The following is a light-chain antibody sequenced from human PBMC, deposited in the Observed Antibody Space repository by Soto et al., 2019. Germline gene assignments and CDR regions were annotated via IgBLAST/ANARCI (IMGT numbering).Light chain of an antibody. V-gene: IGLV2-14*01. CDR1: SSDVGGYNY. Sequence: QSVLTQPASVSGSPGQSITISCTGTSSDVGGYNYVSWYQQHPGKAPKLMIYEVSNRPAGVSNRFSGSKSGNTASLTISGLQAEDEAAYYCSSYTSSSTLPYVFGTGTKVTV. J-gene: IGLJ1*01. CDR3: SSYTSSSTLPYV. CDR2: EVS.